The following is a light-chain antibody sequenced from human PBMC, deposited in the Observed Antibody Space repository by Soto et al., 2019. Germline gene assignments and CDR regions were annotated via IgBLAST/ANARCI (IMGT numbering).Light chain of an antibody. J-gene: IGKJ5*01. CDR2: WAS. V-gene: IGKV4-1*01. CDR1: QSVLYSSNNKNY. Sequence: DLVRTQSPASLAVSLGERATINCKSSQSVLYSSNNKNYLAWYQQKPGQPPKLLIYWASTRESGVPDRFSGSGSGTDFTLTISSLQAEDVAVYYCQQYYSTPITFGQGTRLE. CDR3: QQYYSTPIT.